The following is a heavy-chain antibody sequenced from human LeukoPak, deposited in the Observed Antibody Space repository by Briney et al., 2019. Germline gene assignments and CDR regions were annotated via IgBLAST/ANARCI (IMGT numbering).Heavy chain of an antibody. J-gene: IGHJ5*02. CDR1: GFTFSSYS. Sequence: GGSLRLSCAASGFTFSSYSMNWVRQAPGKGLEWVSSISSSSSYIYYADSVKGRFTISRDNAKNSLYLQMNSLRAEDSAVYYCARYCTFRTCSGTKFDAWGQGTLVTVSS. CDR2: ISSSSSYI. D-gene: IGHD1-1*01. V-gene: IGHV3-21*01. CDR3: ARYCTFRTCSGTKFDA.